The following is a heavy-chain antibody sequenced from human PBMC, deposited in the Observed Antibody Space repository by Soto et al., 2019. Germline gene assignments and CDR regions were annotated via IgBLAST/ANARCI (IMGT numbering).Heavy chain of an antibody. V-gene: IGHV1-69*01. Sequence: QVQLVQSGAEVKKPGSSVKVSCKASGGTFSSYAISWVRQAPGQGLEWMGGIIPIFGTANYAQKFQGRVTITADEYTSTAYMELSSLRSEDTAVYYCAREPDATYSSSWTNYFDYWGQGTLVTVSS. D-gene: IGHD6-13*01. CDR1: GGTFSSYA. CDR2: IIPIFGTA. J-gene: IGHJ4*02. CDR3: AREPDATYSSSWTNYFDY.